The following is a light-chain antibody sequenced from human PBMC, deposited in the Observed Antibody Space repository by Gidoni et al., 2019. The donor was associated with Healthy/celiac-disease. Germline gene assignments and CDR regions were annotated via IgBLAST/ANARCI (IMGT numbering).Light chain of an antibody. Sequence: QSALTQPASVSGSPGQSITISCTGSSSDIGDYDFVSWYQQHPAESPHLLIYDVTNRPSGIPDRFSGFKSGNTASLTISGLQAEDEADYYCSSYSITASVVFGGGTRLTVL. CDR3: SSYSITASVV. CDR2: DVT. V-gene: IGLV2-14*03. J-gene: IGLJ3*02. CDR1: SSDIGDYDF.